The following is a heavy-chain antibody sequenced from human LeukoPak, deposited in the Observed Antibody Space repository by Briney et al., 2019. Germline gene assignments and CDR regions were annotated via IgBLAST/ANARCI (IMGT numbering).Heavy chain of an antibody. J-gene: IGHJ5*02. CDR2: INTNTGNP. V-gene: IGHV7-4-1*02. D-gene: IGHD3-9*01. CDR1: GYTFTTYA. Sequence: ASVKVSCKASGYTFTTYAMNWLRQAPGQGLEWMGWINTNTGNPTYAQGFTGRFVFSLDSSVSTAYLQISSLKAEDTAVYYCARPDRGDDIFGSPWFDPWGQGTLVTVSS. CDR3: ARPDRGDDIFGSPWFDP.